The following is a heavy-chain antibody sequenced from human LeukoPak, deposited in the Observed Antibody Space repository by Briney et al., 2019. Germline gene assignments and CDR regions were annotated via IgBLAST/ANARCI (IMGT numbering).Heavy chain of an antibody. V-gene: IGHV4-31*03. CDR1: GGSISSGGYY. D-gene: IGHD4-17*01. CDR2: IYYSGST. CDR3: ARNRPTYGDYPVSDY. Sequence: SQTLSLTCTVSGGSISSGGYYWSWIRQHPGKGVEWIGYIYYSGSTYYNPSLKSRVTISVDTSKNQFSLRLSSVSAADTAVYYCARNRPTYGDYPVSDYWGQGTLVTVSS. J-gene: IGHJ4*02.